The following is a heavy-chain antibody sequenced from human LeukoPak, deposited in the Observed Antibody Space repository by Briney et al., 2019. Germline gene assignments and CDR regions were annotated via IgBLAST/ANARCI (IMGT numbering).Heavy chain of an antibody. CDR2: IYSGGST. D-gene: IGHD3-22*01. Sequence: GGSLRLSCAASGFTVSSNYMSWVRQAPGKGLEWVSVIYSGGSTYYADSVKGRFTISRDNSKNTLYLQMNSLRAEDTAVYYCARGAYDSSGYYSSGMDVWGQGTTVTVSS. V-gene: IGHV3-53*01. J-gene: IGHJ6*02. CDR3: ARGAYDSSGYYSSGMDV. CDR1: GFTVSSNY.